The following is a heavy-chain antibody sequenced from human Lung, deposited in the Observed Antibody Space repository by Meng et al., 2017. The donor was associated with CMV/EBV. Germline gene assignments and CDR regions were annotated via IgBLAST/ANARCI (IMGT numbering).Heavy chain of an antibody. V-gene: IGHV7-4-1*02. D-gene: IGHD2/OR15-2a*01. J-gene: IGHJ5*02. CDR1: GYTFSTYT. Sequence: QVHLVKLWSELKKPGASVKVSCKASGYTFSTYTINWVRQAHGRGLEWMGWISTNTGTPTYTQGFTGRFVFSLDTSVSTAYLQISSLKAEDTAVYYCARGGNFDPWGQGTLVTVSS. CDR2: ISTNTGTP. CDR3: ARGGNFDP.